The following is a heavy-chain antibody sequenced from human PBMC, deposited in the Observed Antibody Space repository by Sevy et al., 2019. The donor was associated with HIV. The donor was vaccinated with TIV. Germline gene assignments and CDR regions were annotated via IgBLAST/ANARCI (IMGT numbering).Heavy chain of an antibody. Sequence: GGSLRLSCAASGFTVSRNYMSWVRQAPGKGLEWVSVIYSGGSTYYADSVKGRFTISRDNSKNTLYLQMNSLRAEDTAVYYCARERIVGATWGGFDYWGRGTLVTVSS. V-gene: IGHV3-53*01. CDR3: ARERIVGATWGGFDY. CDR1: GFTVSRNY. CDR2: IYSGGST. D-gene: IGHD1-26*01. J-gene: IGHJ4*02.